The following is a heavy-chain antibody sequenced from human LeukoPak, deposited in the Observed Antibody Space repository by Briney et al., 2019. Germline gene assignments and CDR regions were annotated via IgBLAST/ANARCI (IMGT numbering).Heavy chain of an antibody. CDR1: GGSISSSSYY. D-gene: IGHD3-10*01. Sequence: NPSETLSLTCTVSGGSISSSSYYWGWIRQPPGKGLEWIGSIYYSGSTYYNPSLKSRVTISVDTSKNQFSLKLSSVTAADTAVYYCARDSGSGSYYRAYYYYGMDVWGQGTTVTVSS. CDR3: ARDSGSGSYYRAYYYYGMDV. V-gene: IGHV4-39*07. J-gene: IGHJ6*02. CDR2: IYYSGST.